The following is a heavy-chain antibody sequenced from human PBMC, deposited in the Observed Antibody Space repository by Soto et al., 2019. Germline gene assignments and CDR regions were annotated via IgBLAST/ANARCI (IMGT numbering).Heavy chain of an antibody. CDR3: ARDGTYNWV. V-gene: IGHV3-66*01. D-gene: IGHD1-1*01. CDR2: IYSGGAT. J-gene: IGHJ4*02. CDR1: GFTVSNNY. Sequence: EVQLVEXGGGLVXXXGSLRLSCAASGFTVSNNYMRWVRQAPGKGLEWVSLIYSGGATYYADSVKGRFTISRXXXKNTLYLQMNSLRAEDTAVYYCARDGTYNWVGGQGILVTVSS.